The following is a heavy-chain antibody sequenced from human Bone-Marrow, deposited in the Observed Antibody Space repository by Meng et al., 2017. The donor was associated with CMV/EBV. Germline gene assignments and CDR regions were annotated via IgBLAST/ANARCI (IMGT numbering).Heavy chain of an antibody. Sequence: SLTCIVSGGSVSGHHWGWIRQPAGKGLEWLGRITTSGGTDYNPSLKSRVTVSIDTSKNQFSLILSSVTAADTAVYYCARESSGFPLDYWGQGTLVTVSS. V-gene: IGHV4-4*07. D-gene: IGHD3-22*01. CDR3: ARESSGFPLDY. CDR1: GGSVSGHH. J-gene: IGHJ4*02. CDR2: ITTSGGT.